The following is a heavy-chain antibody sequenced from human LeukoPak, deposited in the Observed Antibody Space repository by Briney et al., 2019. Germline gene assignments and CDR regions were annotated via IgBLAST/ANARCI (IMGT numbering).Heavy chain of an antibody. CDR3: AKASEYYDFWSGY. CDR1: GFTFSSYG. J-gene: IGHJ4*02. CDR2: ISYDGSNK. V-gene: IGHV3-30*18. Sequence: GGSLRLSCAASGFTFSSYGMHWVRQAPGKGLEWVAVISYDGSNKYYADSVKGRFTISRDNSKNTLYLQMNSLRAEDTAVYYCAKASEYYDFWSGYWGQGTLVTVSS. D-gene: IGHD3-3*01.